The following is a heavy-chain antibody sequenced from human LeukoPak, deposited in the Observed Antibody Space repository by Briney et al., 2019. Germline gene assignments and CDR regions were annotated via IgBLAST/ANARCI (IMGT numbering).Heavy chain of an antibody. Sequence: GGSLRLSCAASGFTVSSNYMSWVRQAPGKGLEWVSVIYSGGSTYYADSVKGRFTISRDNSKNTLYLQMNSLRAEDTAVYYCARGAGATQYYYYYYMDVWGKGTTVTISS. CDR1: GFTVSSNY. V-gene: IGHV3-53*01. J-gene: IGHJ6*03. CDR2: IYSGGST. D-gene: IGHD1-26*01. CDR3: ARGAGATQYYYYYYMDV.